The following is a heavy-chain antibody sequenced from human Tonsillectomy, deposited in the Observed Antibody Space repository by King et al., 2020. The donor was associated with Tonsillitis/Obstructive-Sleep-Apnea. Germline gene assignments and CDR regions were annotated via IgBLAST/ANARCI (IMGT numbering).Heavy chain of an antibody. CDR1: GGSFSGYY. CDR2: INHSGST. D-gene: IGHD3-16*01. CDR3: ARGWIGGYAPNYYFDY. V-gene: IGHV4-34*01. J-gene: IGHJ4*02. Sequence: VQLQQWGAGLLKPSETLSLTCAVYGGSFSGYYWSWIRQPPGKGLEWIGEINHSGSTNYNPSLKSRVTISVDTSKNQFSLKPSSVTAADTAVYYCARGWIGGYAPNYYFDYWGQGTLVTVSS.